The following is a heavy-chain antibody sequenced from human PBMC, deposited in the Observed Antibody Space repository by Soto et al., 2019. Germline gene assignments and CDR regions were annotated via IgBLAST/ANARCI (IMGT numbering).Heavy chain of an antibody. CDR1: GFTFSGSA. J-gene: IGHJ6*02. Sequence: GGSLRLSCAASGFTFSGSAMHWVRQASGKGLEWVGRIRSKANSYATAYAASVKGRFTISRDDSKNMAYLQMNSLKTEDTAVYYCTRPGYSNYYYYGMDVWGQGTTVTVSS. CDR3: TRPGYSNYYYYGMDV. CDR2: IRSKANSYAT. D-gene: IGHD4-4*01. V-gene: IGHV3-73*01.